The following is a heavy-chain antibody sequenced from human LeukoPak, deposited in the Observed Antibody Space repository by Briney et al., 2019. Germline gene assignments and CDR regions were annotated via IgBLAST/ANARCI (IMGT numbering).Heavy chain of an antibody. J-gene: IGHJ5*02. CDR2: IYHSGST. CDR1: GGSISSGGYY. V-gene: IGHV4-30-2*01. CDR3: ARGPTMVRGVRTKWFDP. Sequence: SETLSLTCTVSGGSISSGGYYWSWLRQPPGKGLEWIGYIYHSGSTYYNPSLKSRVTISVDRSKNQFSLKLSSVTAADTAVYYCARGPTMVRGVRTKWFDPWGQGTLVTVSS. D-gene: IGHD3-10*01.